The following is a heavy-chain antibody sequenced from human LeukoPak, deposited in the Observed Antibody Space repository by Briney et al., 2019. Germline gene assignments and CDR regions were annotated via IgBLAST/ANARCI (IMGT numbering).Heavy chain of an antibody. CDR1: GASISSYY. V-gene: IGHV4-4*09. CDR2: IYTSGST. J-gene: IGHJ4*02. CDR3: ARQGGTSFDY. Sequence: PSETLSLTCTVSGASISSYYWSWIRQPPGKGLEWIGYIYTSGSTKYNPSLRSRVTISVDTSKNQVSLRLSSVTAAGTAVYYCARQGGTSFDYWGQGTLVTVSS. D-gene: IGHD1-26*01.